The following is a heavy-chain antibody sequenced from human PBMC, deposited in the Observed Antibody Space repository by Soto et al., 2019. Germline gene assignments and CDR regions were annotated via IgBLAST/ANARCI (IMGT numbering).Heavy chain of an antibody. V-gene: IGHV4-39*01. CDR1: GGSISSSSYY. CDR2: IYYSGST. CDR3: ARHDTAMANFDY. J-gene: IGHJ4*02. D-gene: IGHD5-18*01. Sequence: QLQLQESGPGLVKPSETLSLTCTVSGGSISSSSYYWGWIRQPPGKGLEWIGSIYYSGSTYYNPSLKSRVTISVDTSKNQFSLKLSSVTAADTAVYYCARHDTAMANFDYWGQGTLVTVSS.